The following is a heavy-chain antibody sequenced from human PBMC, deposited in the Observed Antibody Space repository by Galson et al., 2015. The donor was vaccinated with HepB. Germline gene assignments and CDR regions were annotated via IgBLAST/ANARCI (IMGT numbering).Heavy chain of an antibody. D-gene: IGHD3-22*01. Sequence: SLRLSCAASGFTFSSYGMHWVRQAPGKGLEWVAVISYDGSNKYYADSVKGRFTISRDNSKNTLYLQMNSLRAEDTAVYYCAKDRPGYYDSSGPNGHFQHWGQGTLVTVSS. V-gene: IGHV3-30*18. CDR1: GFTFSSYG. CDR2: ISYDGSNK. CDR3: AKDRPGYYDSSGPNGHFQH. J-gene: IGHJ1*01.